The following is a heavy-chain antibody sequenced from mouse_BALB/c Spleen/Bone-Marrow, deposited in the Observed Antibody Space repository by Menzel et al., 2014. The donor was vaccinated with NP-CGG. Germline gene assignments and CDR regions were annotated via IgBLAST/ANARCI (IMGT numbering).Heavy chain of an antibody. J-gene: IGHJ2*01. V-gene: IGHV4-1*02. CDR1: GLDFSRYW. D-gene: IGHD1-2*01. CDR3: ARLDYYGYHNY. CDR2: INPDSSTI. Sequence: EVKLAQSGGGLVLPGGSLKLSCAASGLDFSRYWMSWVRHAPGKGLQWIGEINPDSSTINYTSSLKYKFIISRDNAKNTLYLRLNKVRSENTAHYYGARLDYYGYHNYWGQGTTLTDSS.